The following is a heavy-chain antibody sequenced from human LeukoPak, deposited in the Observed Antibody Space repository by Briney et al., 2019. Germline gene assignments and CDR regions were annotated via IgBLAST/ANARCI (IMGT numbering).Heavy chain of an antibody. V-gene: IGHV1-2*06. CDR2: INPNSGGT. Sequence: ASVKVSCKASGYTFTGYYMHWVRQAPGQGPEWMGRINPNSGGTNYAQKFQGRVTMTRDTSISTAYMELSRLRSDDTAVYYCARPRITMVRGADINWFDPWGQGTLVTVSS. D-gene: IGHD3-10*01. CDR3: ARPRITMVRGADINWFDP. CDR1: GYTFTGYY. J-gene: IGHJ5*02.